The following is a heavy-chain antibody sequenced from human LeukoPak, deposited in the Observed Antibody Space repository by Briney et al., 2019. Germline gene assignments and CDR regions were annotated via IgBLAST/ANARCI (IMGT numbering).Heavy chain of an antibody. D-gene: IGHD5-18*01. V-gene: IGHV3-23*01. CDR1: GFTFSSYA. Sequence: PWGSLCLTCAASGFTFSSYALNWVRQAPGKGLEWVSGISGSGGSTYYADSVKGRFTISRHNSKNTLYLQMNSLRAEDTAVYYCAKDLGISYGYYTSSSFDTYGQGNRVTVSS. CDR2: ISGSGGST. CDR3: AKDLGISYGYYTSSSFDT. J-gene: IGHJ5*02.